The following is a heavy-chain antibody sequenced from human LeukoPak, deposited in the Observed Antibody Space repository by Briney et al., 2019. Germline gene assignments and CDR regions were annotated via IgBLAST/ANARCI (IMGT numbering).Heavy chain of an antibody. CDR1: GFTFSSYA. CDR2: ISWNSGSI. D-gene: IGHD5-18*01. V-gene: IGHV3-9*01. Sequence: GGSLRLSRAASGFTFSSYAMSWVRQAPGKGLEWVSGISWNSGSIGYADSVKGRFTISRDNAKNSLYLQMNSLRAEDTALYYCAKDSGYSYGEYDYWGQGTLVTVSS. CDR3: AKDSGYSYGEYDY. J-gene: IGHJ4*02.